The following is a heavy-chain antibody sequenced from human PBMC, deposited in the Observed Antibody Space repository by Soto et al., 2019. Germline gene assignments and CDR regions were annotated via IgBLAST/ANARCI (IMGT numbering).Heavy chain of an antibody. Sequence: ETLSITCTVSGGSVSRDSNFWSCIRQPPGKGLEWIGYIYYSGPTRYNPSLESRVTISIDSSKNQVSLNLNSVTAADTAVYYCARNWNLALVPAAYFDSWGQGTLVTVSS. CDR2: IYYSGPT. J-gene: IGHJ4*02. D-gene: IGHD2-2*01. V-gene: IGHV4-61*01. CDR3: ARNWNLALVPAAYFDS. CDR1: GGSVSRDSNF.